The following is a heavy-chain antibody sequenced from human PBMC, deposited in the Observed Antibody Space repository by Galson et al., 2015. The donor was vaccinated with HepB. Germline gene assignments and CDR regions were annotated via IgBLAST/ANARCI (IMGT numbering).Heavy chain of an antibody. CDR2: IRTYNDNT. J-gene: IGHJ4*02. CDR3: ATYGSGSRVDY. CDR1: GYIFTSYG. D-gene: IGHD3-10*01. Sequence: SVKVSCKASGYIFTSYGISWVRQAPGQGLQWMGWIRTYNDNTDYAQKFQGRVTMTTDISTNTAYMELKSLRSDDTAVYYCATYGSGSRVDYWGQGTLVTVSS. V-gene: IGHV1-18*01.